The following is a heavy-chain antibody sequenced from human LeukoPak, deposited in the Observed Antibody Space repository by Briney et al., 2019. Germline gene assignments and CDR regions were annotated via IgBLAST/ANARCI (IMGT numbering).Heavy chain of an antibody. CDR3: ARQLGNYYRAFDY. CDR2: INPSSSGA. D-gene: IGHD1-26*01. Sequence: ASVKVSCKPSGYTFTGYYIHWVRQAPGQGLEWLGWINPSSSGASFSQKFQGRISMTWDTSTSTAHMELNSLTSDDAAVSYCARQLGNYYRAFDYWGQGTLVTVSS. J-gene: IGHJ4*02. V-gene: IGHV1-2*02. CDR1: GYTFTGYY.